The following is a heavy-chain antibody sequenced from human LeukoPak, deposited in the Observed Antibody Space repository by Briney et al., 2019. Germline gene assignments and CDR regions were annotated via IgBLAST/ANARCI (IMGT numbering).Heavy chain of an antibody. V-gene: IGHV3-33*01. Sequence: GGSLRLSCAASGFTFSSYGMHWVRQAPGKGLEWVAVIWYDGSNKYYADSVKGRFTISRDNSKNTLYLKMNSLRAEDTAVYYCARDLYSSGWYGGGYWGQGTLVTVSS. CDR1: GFTFSSYG. CDR2: IWYDGSNK. D-gene: IGHD6-19*01. J-gene: IGHJ4*02. CDR3: ARDLYSSGWYGGGY.